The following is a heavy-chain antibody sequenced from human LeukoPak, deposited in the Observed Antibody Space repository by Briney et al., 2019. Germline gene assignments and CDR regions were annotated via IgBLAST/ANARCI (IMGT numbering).Heavy chain of an antibody. D-gene: IGHD3-22*01. CDR2: ISSSSSYI. Sequence: GGSLRLSCAASGFTFSSYSMNWVRQAPGKGLEWVSSISSSSSYIYYADSVKGRFTISRDNAKNSLYLQMNSLRAEDTALYYCAKVYYYDSSGYYFDYWGQGTLVTVSS. J-gene: IGHJ4*02. CDR3: AKVYYYDSSGYYFDY. CDR1: GFTFSSYS. V-gene: IGHV3-21*04.